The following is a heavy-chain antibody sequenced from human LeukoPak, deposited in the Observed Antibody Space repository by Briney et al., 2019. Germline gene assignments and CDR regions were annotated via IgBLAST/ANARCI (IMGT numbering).Heavy chain of an antibody. J-gene: IGHJ6*02. CDR2: IKQDGSET. Sequence: GGSLRLACVASGFTFGTYWMSWVRQAPGKGLEWVANIKQDGSETYYVDSVKGRFTISKDNARSSLSLQMNSLRVDDTAVYYCARVGPPYAMDVWGQGTTVTVSS. CDR3: ARVGPPYAMDV. V-gene: IGHV3-7*04. CDR1: GFTFGTYW.